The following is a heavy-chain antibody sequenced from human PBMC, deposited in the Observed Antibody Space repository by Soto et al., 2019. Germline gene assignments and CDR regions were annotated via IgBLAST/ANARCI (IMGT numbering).Heavy chain of an antibody. CDR1: GYNFAGYW. CDR3: ARGGVSTRTFDY. J-gene: IGHJ4*02. D-gene: IGHD1-1*01. V-gene: IGHV5-51*01. CDR2: IYPSDSDT. Sequence: PGESLKISCKGSGYNFAGYWIAWVRQMPGKGLELMGIIYPSDSDTRSRPSFQGQVTMSADKSISSAYLQLSSLRASDTGMCSCARGGVSTRTFDYWGQGTPVTVSS.